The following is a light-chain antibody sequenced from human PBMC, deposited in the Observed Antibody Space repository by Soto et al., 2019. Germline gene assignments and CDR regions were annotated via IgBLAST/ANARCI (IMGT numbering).Light chain of an antibody. CDR1: QAVNTR. Sequence: EIVLTQSPATLSSFPGDKVTLSCRASQAVNTRLAWYQHRPGQAPRLLIYLASNRAAGVPARFSGSGSGTDFTLTISDVEPEDFGVYYCHQRQSWPRTFGQGTTVDI. V-gene: IGKV3-11*01. CDR2: LAS. CDR3: HQRQSWPRT. J-gene: IGKJ1*01.